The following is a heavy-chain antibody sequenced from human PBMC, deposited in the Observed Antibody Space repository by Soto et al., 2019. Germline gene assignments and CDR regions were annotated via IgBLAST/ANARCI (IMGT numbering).Heavy chain of an antibody. CDR1: GFTLTSYA. J-gene: IGHJ3*02. D-gene: IGHD2-21*01. V-gene: IGHV3-23*01. CDR2: ISGSGGST. Sequence: EVQLLESGGGLVQPGGSLRLSCAASGFTLTSYAINWVRQAPGKGLEWVSAISGSGGSTYYADSVRGRFTISRDNSKNTLYLQMNSLRVEDTAVYYCARQSTMVVMTTGTAFEIWGQGTMVTVSS. CDR3: ARQSTMVVMTTGTAFEI.